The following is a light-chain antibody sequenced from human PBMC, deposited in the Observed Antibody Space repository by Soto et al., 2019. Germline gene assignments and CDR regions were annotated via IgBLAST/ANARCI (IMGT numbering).Light chain of an antibody. J-gene: IGKJ4*01. CDR3: QPYNNWPLT. CDR1: QSINRH. CDR2: DTS. V-gene: IGKV3-15*01. Sequence: IVLTQSPAWLSVSTGDRATLTCRASQSINRHLAWYRQKPGQAPRLLIYDTSTRATGVPTRFSGSRSGAEFTLTINSLQSEDFAVYYCQPYNNWPLTFGGGTQVEIK.